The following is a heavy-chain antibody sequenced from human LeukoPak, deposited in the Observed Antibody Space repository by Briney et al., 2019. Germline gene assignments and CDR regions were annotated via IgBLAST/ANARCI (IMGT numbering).Heavy chain of an antibody. J-gene: IGHJ3*02. V-gene: IGHV4-30-2*01. CDR2: IYHTGST. D-gene: IGHD3-10*01. Sequence: PSQTLSLTCDVSGGSISSGLYSWSWIRQPLGKGLEWIGYIYHTGSTYYNPSLKSRVTISVDTSKNQFSLRLSSVTAADTAVYYCARTLRGSAGSDTFDIWGQGTMVTVSS. CDR1: GGSISSGLYS. CDR3: ARTLRGSAGSDTFDI.